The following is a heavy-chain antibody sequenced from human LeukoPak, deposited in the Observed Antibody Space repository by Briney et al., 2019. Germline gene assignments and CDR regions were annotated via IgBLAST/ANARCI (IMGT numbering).Heavy chain of an antibody. CDR2: IIPILGIA. CDR1: GGTFSSYA. D-gene: IGHD3-22*01. J-gene: IGHJ4*02. Sequence: SVKVSCKASGGTFSSYAISWVRQAPGQGLEWMGRIIPILGIANYAQKFQGRVTITADKSTSTAYMELSSLRSEDTAVFYCARDRRYYDSSGYLDYWGQGTLVTVSS. CDR3: ARDRRYYDSSGYLDY. V-gene: IGHV1-69*04.